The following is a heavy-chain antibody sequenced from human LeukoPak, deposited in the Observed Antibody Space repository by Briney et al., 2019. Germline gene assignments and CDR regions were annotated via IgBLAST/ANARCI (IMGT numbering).Heavy chain of an antibody. D-gene: IGHD3-10*01. CDR3: AKDRGRITMVRGVIGSLDY. J-gene: IGHJ4*02. Sequence: GRSLRLSCAASGFTFSSYGMHWVRQAPGKGLEWVAVISYDGSNKYYADSVKGRFTISRDNSKNTLYLQMNSLRAEDTAVYYCAKDRGRITMVRGVIGSLDYWGQGTLVTVSS. CDR2: ISYDGSNK. CDR1: GFTFSSYG. V-gene: IGHV3-30*18.